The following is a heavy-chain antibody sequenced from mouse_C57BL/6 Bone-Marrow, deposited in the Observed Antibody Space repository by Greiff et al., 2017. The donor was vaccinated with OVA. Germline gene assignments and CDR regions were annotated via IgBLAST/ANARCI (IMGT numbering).Heavy chain of an antibody. D-gene: IGHD2-1*01. J-gene: IGHJ3*01. V-gene: IGHV1-54*01. CDR3: ARSPDGNWAWFAY. CDR1: GYAFTNYL. Sequence: VKLMESGAELVRPGTSVKVSCKASGYAFTNYLIEWVKQRPGQGLEWIGVINPGSGGTNYNEKFKGKATLTADKSSSTAYMQLSSLTSEDSAVYFCARSPDGNWAWFAYWGQGTLVTVSA. CDR2: INPGSGGT.